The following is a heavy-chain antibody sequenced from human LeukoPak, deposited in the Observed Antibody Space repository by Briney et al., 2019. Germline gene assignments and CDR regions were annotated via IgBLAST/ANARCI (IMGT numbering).Heavy chain of an antibody. CDR2: IYYSGST. V-gene: IGHV4-59*08. CDR1: GGSISSYY. Sequence: PSETLSLTCTVSGGSISSYYWSWIRQPPGKGLEWIGYIYYSGSTNYNPSLKSRVTISVDTSKNQFSLKLSSVTAADTAVYYCARHRDYVWGGYRSVPNYFDYWGQGTLVTVSS. D-gene: IGHD3-16*02. J-gene: IGHJ4*02. CDR3: ARHRDYVWGGYRSVPNYFDY.